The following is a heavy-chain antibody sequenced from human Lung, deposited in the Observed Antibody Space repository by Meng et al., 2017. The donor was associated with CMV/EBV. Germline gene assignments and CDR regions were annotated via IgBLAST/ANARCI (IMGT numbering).Heavy chain of an antibody. CDR1: GFTFSDYL. D-gene: IGHD3-3*01. CDR3: ARVKSPDFWSGYLDY. V-gene: IGHV3-11*04. CDR2: ISTGGGTI. J-gene: IGHJ4*02. Sequence: GGSLRLXCAASGFTFSDYLMSWIRQAPGKGLEWISYISTGGGTIYFADSVKGRFTFSRDNAKNSVYLQINSLRAEDTAVYYCARVKSPDFWSGYLDYWGQGXLVTFSS.